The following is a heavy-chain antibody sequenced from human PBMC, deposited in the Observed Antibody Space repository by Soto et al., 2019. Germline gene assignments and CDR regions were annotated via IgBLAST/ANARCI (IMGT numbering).Heavy chain of an antibody. CDR3: ARDRGYYGSGSYYNVKAYYYYGMDV. Sequence: KTSETLSLTCAVYGGSFSGCYWSWIRQPPGKGLEWIGEINHSGSTNYNPSLKSRVTISVDTSKNQFSLKLSSVTAADTAVYYCARDRGYYGSGSYYNVKAYYYYGMDVWGQGTTVTVSS. D-gene: IGHD3-10*01. CDR2: INHSGST. V-gene: IGHV4-34*01. CDR1: GGSFSGCY. J-gene: IGHJ6*02.